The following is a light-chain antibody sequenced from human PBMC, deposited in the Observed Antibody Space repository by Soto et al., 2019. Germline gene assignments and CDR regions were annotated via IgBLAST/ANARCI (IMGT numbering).Light chain of an antibody. CDR2: NAS. CDR1: ESVRSY. J-gene: IGKJ3*01. CDR3: QQRSDWEFT. Sequence: EIVLTQSLGTLSLSPGERATLSCRASESVRSYLAWYQQKPGQAPRLLIYNASKRATGIPARFSGSGSGTDFTLTVSSLEPEDFAIYYCQQRSDWEFTFGPGTRVDIK. V-gene: IGKV3-11*01.